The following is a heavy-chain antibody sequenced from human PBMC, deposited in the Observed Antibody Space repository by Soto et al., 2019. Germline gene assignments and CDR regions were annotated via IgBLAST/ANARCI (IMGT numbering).Heavy chain of an antibody. CDR3: ARVSALRAFDP. Sequence: QVQLVESGGGVVQPGRSLRLSCAASGFTFSSYAMHWVRQAPGKGLEWVALISYDGSNKYYGDSVKGRFTISRDNSKKTLYLQMNSLRAEDTAVYYCARVSALRAFDPWGQGTLVTVSS. CDR1: GFTFSSYA. CDR2: ISYDGSNK. V-gene: IGHV3-30-3*01. D-gene: IGHD2-15*01. J-gene: IGHJ5*02.